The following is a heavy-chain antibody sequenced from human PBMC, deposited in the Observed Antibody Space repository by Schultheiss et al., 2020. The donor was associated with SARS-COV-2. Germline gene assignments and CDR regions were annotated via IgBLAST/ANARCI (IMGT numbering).Heavy chain of an antibody. CDR1: GFTFSTSA. CDR2: IVVGTGHT. V-gene: IGHV1-58*01. J-gene: IGHJ5*01. CDR3: AKETGVMVVARNWFDS. D-gene: IGHD2-15*01. Sequence: SVKVSCKASGFTFSTSAVQWVRQARGQRLEWIGWIVVGTGHTNYAQKFQERITITRDMSTTTAYMELSSLGSEDTAVHFCAKETGVMVVARNWFDSWGQGTLVTVSS.